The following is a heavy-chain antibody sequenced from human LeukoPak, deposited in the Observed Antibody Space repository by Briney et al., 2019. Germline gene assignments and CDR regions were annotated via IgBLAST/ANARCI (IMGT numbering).Heavy chain of an antibody. D-gene: IGHD1-1*01. J-gene: IGHJ4*02. Sequence: PSETLSLTCTVSGDSITSFYWNWVRQSPEKGLEWIGYIHHTGKNYYNPSLKSRITMSVDTSRSQFFLKLSSVTVADTAVYHCAKWHERLLAFDSWGQGVLVTVSS. CDR1: GDSITSFY. CDR3: AKWHERLLAFDS. CDR2: IHHTGKN. V-gene: IGHV4-59*01.